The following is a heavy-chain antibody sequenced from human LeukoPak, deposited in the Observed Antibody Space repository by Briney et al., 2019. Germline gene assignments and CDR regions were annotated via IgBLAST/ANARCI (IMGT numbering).Heavy chain of an antibody. J-gene: IGHJ5*02. CDR3: ARDRWRVAATPLNWFDP. Sequence: ASVKVSCKASGYTFTSYGISWVRQAPGQGLEWMGVINPSGGSTSYAQKFQGRVTMTRDTSTSTVYMELSSLRSEDTAVYYCARDRWRVAATPLNWFDPWGQGTLVTVSS. V-gene: IGHV1-46*01. CDR2: INPSGGST. CDR1: GYTFTSYG. D-gene: IGHD2-15*01.